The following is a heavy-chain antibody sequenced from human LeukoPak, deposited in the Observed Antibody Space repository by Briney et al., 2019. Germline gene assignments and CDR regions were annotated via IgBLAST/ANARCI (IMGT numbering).Heavy chain of an antibody. CDR2: ISGSGGST. J-gene: IGHJ1*01. D-gene: IGHD3-22*01. CDR3: AKDSYYDSSGYYNAEYFQH. CDR1: GFTFSSYA. Sequence: GGSLRLSCAASGFTFSSYAMSWVRRAPGKGLEWVSAISGSGGSTYYADSVKGRFTISRDNSKNTLYLQMNSLRAEDTAVYYCAKDSYYDSSGYYNAEYFQHWGQGTLVTVSS. V-gene: IGHV3-23*01.